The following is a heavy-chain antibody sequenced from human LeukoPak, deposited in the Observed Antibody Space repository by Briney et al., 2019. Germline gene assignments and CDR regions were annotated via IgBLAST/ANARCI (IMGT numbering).Heavy chain of an antibody. J-gene: IGHJ5*02. CDR1: GYTLTDYY. CDR3: ARSGDYDHNWFDP. CDR2: INPNSGGT. V-gene: IGHV1-2*02. D-gene: IGHD4-17*01. Sequence: ASVKVSCKASGYTLTDYYMHWVRQAPGQGLEWMGWINPNSGGTNYAQKFQGRVSMTRDTSISTAYMELSRLRSDDTAVYYCARSGDYDHNWFDPCGQGTLVTVSS.